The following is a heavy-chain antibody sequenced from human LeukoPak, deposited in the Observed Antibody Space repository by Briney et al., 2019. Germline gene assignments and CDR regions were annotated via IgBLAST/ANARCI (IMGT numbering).Heavy chain of an antibody. CDR2: MNPNSGST. CDR1: GYTFTSYD. CDR3: ARAKVGNVLRFLEWLSAHYYFDY. V-gene: IGHV1-8*03. Sequence: GASVKVSCKASGYTFTSYDINWVRQATGQGLEWMGWMNPNSGSTGYAQKFQGRVTITRNTSISTAYMELSSLRSEGTAVYYCARAKVGNVLRFLEWLSAHYYFDYLGQGILVTVSS. D-gene: IGHD3-3*01. J-gene: IGHJ4*02.